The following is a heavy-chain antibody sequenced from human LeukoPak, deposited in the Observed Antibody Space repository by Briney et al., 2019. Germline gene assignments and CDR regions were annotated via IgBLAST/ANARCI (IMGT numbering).Heavy chain of an antibody. CDR2: ISSSSSTI. V-gene: IGHV3-48*01. D-gene: IGHD6-19*01. Sequence: GGSLRLSCAASGFTLSNYNMNWVRQAPGKGLEWVSYISSSSSTIYYADSVEGRFTISRDNAKNSLYLQMNSLRAEDTAVYYCASDSSGWYDGALGYWGQGTLVTVSS. J-gene: IGHJ4*02. CDR3: ASDSSGWYDGALGY. CDR1: GFTLSNYN.